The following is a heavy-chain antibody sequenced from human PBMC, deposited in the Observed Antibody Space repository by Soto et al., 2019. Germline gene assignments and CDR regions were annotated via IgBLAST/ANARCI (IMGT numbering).Heavy chain of an antibody. CDR2: ISDSGGST. J-gene: IGHJ5*02. D-gene: IGHD2-2*01. CDR3: AKDGKLLPILVVPAAIPGGLFDP. V-gene: IGHV3-23*01. CDR1: GFTFSSYA. Sequence: GGSLRLSCAASGFTFSSYAMSWVRQAPWKGLEWVSAISDSGGSTYYADSVKGRFTISRDNSKNTLYLQMNSLRAEDTAVYYCAKDGKLLPILVVPAAIPGGLFDPWGQGTLVIVSS.